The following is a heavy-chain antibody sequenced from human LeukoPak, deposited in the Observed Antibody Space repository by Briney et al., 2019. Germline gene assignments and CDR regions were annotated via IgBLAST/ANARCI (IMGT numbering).Heavy chain of an antibody. CDR1: GGTFSSYA. V-gene: IGHV1-69*06. CDR2: IIPIFGTA. Sequence: SVKVSCKASGGTFSSYAISWVRQAPGQGLEWMGGIIPIFGTANYAQKFQGRVTITADKSTSTAYMELSSLRSEDTAVYYCARREYCSSTSCSLYYYGMDVWGKGTTVTVSS. J-gene: IGHJ6*04. D-gene: IGHD2-2*01. CDR3: ARREYCSSTSCSLYYYGMDV.